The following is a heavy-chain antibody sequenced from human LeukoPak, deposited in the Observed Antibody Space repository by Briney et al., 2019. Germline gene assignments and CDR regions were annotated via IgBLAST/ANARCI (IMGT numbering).Heavy chain of an antibody. CDR1: GYTFTSYG. Sequence: GASVKVSCKASGYTFTSYGISWVRQAPGQGLEWMGWISAYNGNTNYAQKLQGRVTMTTDTSTSTAYMELRSLRSDDTAVYYCAQGAIRYQLPEDYYYYYGMDVWGQGTTVTVSS. CDR3: AQGAIRYQLPEDYYYYYGMDV. CDR2: ISAYNGNT. V-gene: IGHV1-18*01. J-gene: IGHJ6*02. D-gene: IGHD2-2*01.